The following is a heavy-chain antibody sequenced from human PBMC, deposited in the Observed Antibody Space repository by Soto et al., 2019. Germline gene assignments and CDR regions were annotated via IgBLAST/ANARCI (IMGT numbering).Heavy chain of an antibody. J-gene: IGHJ6*03. D-gene: IGHD2-2*01. Sequence: SETLSLTCTVSGGSISSYYWSWIRQPPGKGLEWIGYIYYSGSTNYNPSLKSRVTISVDTSKNQFSLKLSSVTAADTAVYYCARVDVVVPAAQTPEDYYYYMDVWGKGTTVTVSS. CDR3: ARVDVVVPAAQTPEDYYYYMDV. CDR2: IYYSGST. V-gene: IGHV4-59*01. CDR1: GGSISSYY.